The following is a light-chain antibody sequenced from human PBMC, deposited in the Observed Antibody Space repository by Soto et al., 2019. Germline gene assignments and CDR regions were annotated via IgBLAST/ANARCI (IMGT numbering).Light chain of an antibody. J-gene: IGKJ5*01. CDR1: QTVGRF. CDR2: DAS. CDR3: QQRPHWRIT. Sequence: DIVLTQSPATLSLSPGDRVTLSCRASQTVGRFLSWYQHSPGQGPRLLVYDASNRATGVPARFSGSGSETDSTLPISSLELENFEVSSFQQRPHWRITFGKGTR. V-gene: IGKV3-11*01.